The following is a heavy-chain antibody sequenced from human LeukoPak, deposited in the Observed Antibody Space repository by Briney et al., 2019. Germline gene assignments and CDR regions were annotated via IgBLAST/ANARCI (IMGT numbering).Heavy chain of an antibody. CDR3: AKDRVVITTPYFDY. Sequence: GGSLRLSCAASGFTFSSYAMSWVHQAPGKGLEWVSTISISGGSTYYADSVKGRFTISRDNSKNTLYLQMNSLRAEDTAIYYCAKDRVVITTPYFDYWGQGTLVTVSS. V-gene: IGHV3-23*01. J-gene: IGHJ4*02. D-gene: IGHD3-22*01. CDR1: GFTFSSYA. CDR2: ISISGGST.